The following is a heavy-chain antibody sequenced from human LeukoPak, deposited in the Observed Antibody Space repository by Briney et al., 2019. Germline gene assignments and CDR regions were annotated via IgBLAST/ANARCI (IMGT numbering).Heavy chain of an antibody. D-gene: IGHD3-3*01. CDR2: ISGSGGST. Sequence: GGSLRLSCAASGFTFTSYAMNWVRQAPGKGLEWVSAISGSGGSTYYADSVKGRFTISRDNSKDTLYLQMNSLRAEDTAVYYCARDGYNFGVARSWFDPWGQGTLVTVSS. V-gene: IGHV3-23*01. CDR1: GFTFTSYA. J-gene: IGHJ5*02. CDR3: ARDGYNFGVARSWFDP.